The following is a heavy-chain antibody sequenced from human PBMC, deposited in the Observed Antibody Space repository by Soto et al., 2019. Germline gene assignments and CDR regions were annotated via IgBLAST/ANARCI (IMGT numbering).Heavy chain of an antibody. CDR2: IWYDGSNK. Sequence: QVQLVESGGAVVQPGRSLRLYCAASGFTFSSYGMHWVRQAPGKGLEWVAVIWYDGSNKYYADSVKGRFTISRDNSKNTLYLQMNSLRAEDTAVYYCARGFRYDAAEIDYWGQGTLVTVSS. D-gene: IGHD3-16*01. CDR3: ARGFRYDAAEIDY. V-gene: IGHV3-33*01. J-gene: IGHJ4*02. CDR1: GFTFSSYG.